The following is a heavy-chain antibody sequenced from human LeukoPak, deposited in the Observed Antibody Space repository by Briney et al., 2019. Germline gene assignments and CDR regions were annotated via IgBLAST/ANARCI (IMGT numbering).Heavy chain of an antibody. CDR2: IKKDGSEK. V-gene: IGHV3-7*01. CDR3: ARDREKDIVLMVYAQGEFDY. J-gene: IGHJ4*02. D-gene: IGHD2-8*01. CDR1: GFTFSSYW. Sequence: GGSLRLSCAASGFTFSSYWMSWVRQAPGKGLEWVANIKKDGSEKYYVDSVKGRFTISRDNAKNSLYLQMNSLRAEDTAVYYCARDREKDIVLMVYAQGEFDYWGQGTLVTVSS.